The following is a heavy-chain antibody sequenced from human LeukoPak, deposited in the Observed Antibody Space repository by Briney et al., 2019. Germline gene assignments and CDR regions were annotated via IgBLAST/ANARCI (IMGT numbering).Heavy chain of an antibody. D-gene: IGHD6-13*01. J-gene: IGHJ4*01. CDR3: TRDGTAPGLYFDL. Sequence: PGESLRLSCAVSGFTFSDFWMNWVRQAPGKGLEWVASIRQDGSEKTYVDSVKGRFTISRDNTKNSLFLQMNSLRAEDTAVYYCTRDGTAPGLYFDLWGQGTLVTVSS. CDR1: GFTFSDFW. V-gene: IGHV3-7*01. CDR2: IRQDGSEK.